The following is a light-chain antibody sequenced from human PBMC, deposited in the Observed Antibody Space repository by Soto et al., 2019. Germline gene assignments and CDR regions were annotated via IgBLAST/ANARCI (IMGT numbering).Light chain of an antibody. Sequence: QSALTQPASVSGSPGQSITISCTGTSSDVGLYNYVSWYQQHPGKAPKLMIFEVSNRPSGVSNRFSGSKSGNTAFLTISGLQAEDEADYYCISFTTDSTSYVFGTGTKLTVL. V-gene: IGLV2-14*01. J-gene: IGLJ1*01. CDR1: SSDVGLYNY. CDR2: EVS. CDR3: ISFTTDSTSYV.